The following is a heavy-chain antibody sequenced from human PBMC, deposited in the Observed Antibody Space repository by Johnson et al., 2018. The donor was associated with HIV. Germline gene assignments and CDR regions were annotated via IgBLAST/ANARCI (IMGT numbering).Heavy chain of an antibody. CDR1: GFTFSSYG. J-gene: IGHJ3*02. CDR3: AKDDRELDAFDI. V-gene: IGHV3-33*06. D-gene: IGHD1-26*01. Sequence: QLVESGGGVVQPGRSLRLSCAASGFTFSSYGMHWVRQAPGKGLEWVAVIWYDGSNKYYAASVKGRFTISRDNSKNTLYLQMNSLRAEDTAVYYCAKDDRELDAFDIWGQGTMVTVSS. CDR2: IWYDGSNK.